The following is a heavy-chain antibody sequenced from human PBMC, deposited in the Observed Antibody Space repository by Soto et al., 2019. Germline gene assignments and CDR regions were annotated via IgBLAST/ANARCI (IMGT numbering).Heavy chain of an antibody. D-gene: IGHD2-2*01. Sequence: GGSLRLSCAASGFTFSSYGMHWVRQTPGKGLEWVAVIWNDGTNENYADSVKGRFTISRDNSKNTLYLQMNSLRAEDTAVYYCARDLCSRNSCYVRYWFDPWGQGTLVTVSS. V-gene: IGHV3-33*01. CDR2: IWNDGTNE. CDR3: ARDLCSRNSCYVRYWFDP. CDR1: GFTFSSYG. J-gene: IGHJ5*02.